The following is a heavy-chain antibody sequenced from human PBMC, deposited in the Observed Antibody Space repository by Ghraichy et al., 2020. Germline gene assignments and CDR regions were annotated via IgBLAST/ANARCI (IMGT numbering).Heavy chain of an antibody. V-gene: IGHV4-34*01. CDR1: GGSFSGYY. CDR2: INHSGST. Sequence: SQTLSLTCAVYGGSFSGYYWSWIRQPPGKGLEWIGEINHSGSTNYNPSLKSRVTISVDTSKNQFSLKLSSVTAADTAVYYCARGRTIFGVVIKLGWFDPWGQGTLVTVSS. J-gene: IGHJ5*02. D-gene: IGHD3-3*01. CDR3: ARGRTIFGVVIKLGWFDP.